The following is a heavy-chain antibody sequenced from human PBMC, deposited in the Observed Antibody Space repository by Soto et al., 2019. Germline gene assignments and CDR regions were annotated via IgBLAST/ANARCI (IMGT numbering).Heavy chain of an antibody. V-gene: IGHV4-59*08. Sequence: QVQLQESGPGLVKPSETLSLTCTVSGGSISSYYWSWIRQPPGKGLEWIGYIYYSGSTNYNPSLKSRVTISVHPSKNQFSLKLSFVTAADTAVYYCARHTTVSYYFDYWGQGTLVTVSS. J-gene: IGHJ4*02. CDR3: ARHTTVSYYFDY. D-gene: IGHD4-17*01. CDR1: GGSISSYY. CDR2: IYYSGST.